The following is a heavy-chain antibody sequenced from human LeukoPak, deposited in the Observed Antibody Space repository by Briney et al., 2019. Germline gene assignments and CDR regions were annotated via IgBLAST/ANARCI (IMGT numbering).Heavy chain of an antibody. D-gene: IGHD2-2*02. Sequence: GGSLRLSCAASGFSFTNAWMSWVRQAPGKGLEWASAISGSGGSTYYADSVKGRFTISRDNSKNTLYLQMNSLRAEDTAVYYCAKGNRCSSTSCYKMNYYYMDVWGKGTTVTVSS. CDR1: GFSFTNAW. V-gene: IGHV3-23*01. CDR2: ISGSGGST. J-gene: IGHJ6*03. CDR3: AKGNRCSSTSCYKMNYYYMDV.